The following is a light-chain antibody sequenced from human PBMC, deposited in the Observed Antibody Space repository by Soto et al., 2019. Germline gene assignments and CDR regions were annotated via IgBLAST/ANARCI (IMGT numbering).Light chain of an antibody. CDR3: QQYDDLLS. Sequence: DIQMTQSPSSLSASVGDRVTITCQASQDIAKYLNWYQQKPGNAPKLLIYDASELHAGVPSRFSGSGSGPDFTFTISSVKPEDFATYYCQQYDDLLSFGGGTKVEIK. CDR1: QDIAKY. CDR2: DAS. V-gene: IGKV1-33*01. J-gene: IGKJ4*01.